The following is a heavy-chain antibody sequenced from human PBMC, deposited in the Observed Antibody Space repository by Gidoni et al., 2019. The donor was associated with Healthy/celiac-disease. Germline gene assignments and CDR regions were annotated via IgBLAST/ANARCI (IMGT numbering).Heavy chain of an antibody. V-gene: IGHV5-51*01. CDR2: IYPCDSDT. D-gene: IGHD6-19*01. J-gene: IGHJ4*02. CDR1: GYSVTSYW. Sequence: EVQLVQSGAEVKKPGESLKISWKGSGYSVTSYWIGWVRQMPGKGLEWMGLIYPCDSDTRYSPSFQGQVTISADKSISTAYLQWSSLKASDTAMYYCARLEYSSGVVTYYFDYWGQGTLVTVSS. CDR3: ARLEYSSGVVTYYFDY.